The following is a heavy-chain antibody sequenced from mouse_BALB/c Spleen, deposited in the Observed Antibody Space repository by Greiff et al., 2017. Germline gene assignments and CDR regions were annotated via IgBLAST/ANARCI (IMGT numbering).Heavy chain of an antibody. CDR2: INPYNDGT. Sequence: VQLQQSGPELVKPGASVKMSCKASGYTFTSYVMHWVKQKPGQGLEWIGYINPYNDGTKYNEKFKGKATLTADTSSSTAYMQLSSLTSEDSAVYFCARGGDYGYDYAMDYWGQGTSVTVSS. V-gene: IGHV1-14*01. D-gene: IGHD1-2*01. J-gene: IGHJ4*01. CDR1: GYTFTSYV. CDR3: ARGGDYGYDYAMDY.